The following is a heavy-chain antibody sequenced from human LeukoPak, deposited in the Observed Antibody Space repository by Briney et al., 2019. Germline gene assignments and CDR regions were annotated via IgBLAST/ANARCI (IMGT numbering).Heavy chain of an antibody. D-gene: IGHD6-19*01. V-gene: IGHV3-9*01. CDR3: VKDISGWSYFDY. J-gene: IGHJ4*02. CDR1: GVIFEQYG. CDR2: ISWNGVTI. Sequence: GGSLRLSCEVSGVIFEQYGMHWVRQAPGEGLEWVAGISWNGVTINYGDSVKGRLTISRDNAKSFLYLQMNSLRPEDTALYYCVKDISGWSYFDYWGQGTRVTVSP.